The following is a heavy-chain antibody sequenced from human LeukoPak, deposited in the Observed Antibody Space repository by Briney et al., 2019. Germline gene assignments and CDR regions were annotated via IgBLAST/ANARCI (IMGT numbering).Heavy chain of an antibody. Sequence: PSQTLSLTCTVSGASISSGDYYWNWIRQSPGKGLEWIGYIYYTGSIYYNPSLKSRVIISVDTSKNQFSLNLSSVTAADTAVYYCARAQLNLLVGFGMDVWGQGTTVTVSS. CDR1: GASISSGDYY. CDR3: ARAQLNLLVGFGMDV. CDR2: IYYTGSI. D-gene: IGHD1-1*01. V-gene: IGHV4-30-4*01. J-gene: IGHJ6*02.